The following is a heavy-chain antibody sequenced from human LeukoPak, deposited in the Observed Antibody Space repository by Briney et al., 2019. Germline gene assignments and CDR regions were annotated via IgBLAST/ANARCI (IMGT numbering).Heavy chain of an antibody. CDR1: GFTFSSYW. V-gene: IGHV3-7*01. Sequence: PGGSLRLSCAASGFTFSSYWMSWVRQAPGKGLEWVANIKQDGSEKYYVDSVKGRFTISRDNSKNTLYLQMNSLRAEDTAVYYCAKAACSGGSCYLDYWGQGTLVTVSS. D-gene: IGHD2-15*01. CDR2: IKQDGSEK. J-gene: IGHJ4*02. CDR3: AKAACSGGSCYLDY.